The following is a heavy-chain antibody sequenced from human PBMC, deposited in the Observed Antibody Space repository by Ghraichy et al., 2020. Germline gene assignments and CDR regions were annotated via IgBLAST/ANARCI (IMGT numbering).Heavy chain of an antibody. CDR1: GFTFGGYP. CDR3: ARLPIQQFGEFDPDV. D-gene: IGHD3-10*01. V-gene: IGHV3-30-3*01. CDR2: ISYDGSNR. J-gene: IGHJ4*02. Sequence: GGSLRLSCEGSGFTFGGYPMHWVRQAPGKGLEWVAVISYDGSNRYYADSVKGRFSISRDNTKKTLILQMNDLGVEDTAIYYCARLPIQQFGEFDPDVWGQGTLVTVS.